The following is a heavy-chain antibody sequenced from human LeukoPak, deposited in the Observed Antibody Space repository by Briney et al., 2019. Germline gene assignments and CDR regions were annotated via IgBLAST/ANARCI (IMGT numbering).Heavy chain of an antibody. CDR1: GGSTSSYY. V-gene: IGHV4-59*01. CDR2: VYDSGST. J-gene: IGHJ6*02. Sequence: SETLSLTCTVSGGSTSSYYWSWIRQPPGKGLEWIGYVYDSGSTNYNPSLKSRVTISLDTSKNQFSLKLSSVTAADTAVYYCATDRGIVGALDGMDVWGQGTTVTVSS. CDR3: ATDRGIVGALDGMDV. D-gene: IGHD1-26*01.